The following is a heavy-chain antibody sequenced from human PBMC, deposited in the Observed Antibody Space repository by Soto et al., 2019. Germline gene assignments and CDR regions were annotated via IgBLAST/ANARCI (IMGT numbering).Heavy chain of an antibody. CDR1: GYTFTSYD. D-gene: IGHD2-2*01. V-gene: IGHV1-8*01. J-gene: IGHJ6*03. Sequence: ASVKVSCKASGYTFTSYDINWVRQATGQGLEWMGWMNPNSGNTGYAQKFQGRVTMTRKTSISTASMELSSLRSEDTAVYYCARGVRYCSSTSCQVPYYYYYMDVWGKGTTVTVSS. CDR2: MNPNSGNT. CDR3: ARGVRYCSSTSCQVPYYYYYMDV.